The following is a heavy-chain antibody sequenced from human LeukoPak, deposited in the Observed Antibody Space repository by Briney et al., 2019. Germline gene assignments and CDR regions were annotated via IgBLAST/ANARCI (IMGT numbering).Heavy chain of an antibody. J-gene: IGHJ5*02. CDR1: GYTFTNYS. Sequence: ASVKVSCKASGYTFTNYSISWVRQAPGQGLEWMGWISIYNGNTDYAQKLRGRVTMTTDTSTSTAYMELRSLRSDDTAVYYCARITYDFWSGYYLPDDPWGPGTLVTVSS. CDR2: ISIYNGNT. D-gene: IGHD3-3*01. V-gene: IGHV1-18*01. CDR3: ARITYDFWSGYYLPDDP.